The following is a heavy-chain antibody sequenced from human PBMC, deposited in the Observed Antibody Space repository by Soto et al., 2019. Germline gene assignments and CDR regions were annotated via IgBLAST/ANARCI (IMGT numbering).Heavy chain of an antibody. CDR3: ARALKSPYSSGLGAVHGMDV. V-gene: IGHV3-30-3*01. Sequence: QVQLVESGGGVVQPGRSLRLSCAASGFTFSSYAMHWVRQAPGKGLEWGAVISYDGSNKYYADSGKGRFTISKANVKNSLYLQMNSFRPEDTAVYYWARALKSPYSSGLGAVHGMDVWGQGTTVTVSS. D-gene: IGHD6-19*01. CDR2: ISYDGSNK. J-gene: IGHJ6*02. CDR1: GFTFSSYA.